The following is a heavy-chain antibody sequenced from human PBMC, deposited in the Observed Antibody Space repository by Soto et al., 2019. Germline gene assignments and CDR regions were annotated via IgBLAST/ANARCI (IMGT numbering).Heavy chain of an antibody. Sequence: QVQLQQWGAGLLKPSETLSLTCAVYDGSFSGYYWSWIRQPPGKGLEWIGEINHSGSTNYNPSLKSRVTISVDTSKNQFSLKLSSVTAADTAVYYCARGLRRPATCFDYWGQGTLVTVSS. D-gene: IGHD2-2*01. V-gene: IGHV4-34*01. CDR1: DGSFSGYY. CDR2: INHSGST. J-gene: IGHJ4*02. CDR3: ARGLRRPATCFDY.